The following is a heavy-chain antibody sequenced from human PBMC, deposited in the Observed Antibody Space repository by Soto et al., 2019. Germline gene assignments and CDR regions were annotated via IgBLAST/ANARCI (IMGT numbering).Heavy chain of an antibody. CDR2: IWDDGSTT. D-gene: IGHD3-22*01. CDR3: ARDHPPRYDSGGSLHYYGMDV. V-gene: IGHV3-33*01. J-gene: IGHJ6*02. Sequence: QVQMVESGGGVVRPGRSLRLSCSASGFTFRSYAMHWVRQAPGKGLEWVAGIWDDGSTTYFADSVKGRFTVSRDNSKNTLYLQMNNLRVEDTALYFCARDHPPRYDSGGSLHYYGMDVWGQGTAVSVSS. CDR1: GFTFRSYA.